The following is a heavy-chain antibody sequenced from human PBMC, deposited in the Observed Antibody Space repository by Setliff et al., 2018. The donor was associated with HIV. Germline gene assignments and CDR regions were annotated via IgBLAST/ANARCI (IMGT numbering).Heavy chain of an antibody. CDR3: AKYQLPYNWFAP. CDR1: GYTFTSYA. V-gene: IGHV1-69*13. CDR2: IIPMFSTA. D-gene: IGHD2-2*01. J-gene: IGHJ5*02. Sequence: SVKVSCKASGYTFTSYAITWVRQAPGQGLEWMGGIIPMFSTANYAQKFQGRVTITADESTSTAYMELNSLRSEDTAVYYCAKYQLPYNWFAPWGQGTLVTVSS.